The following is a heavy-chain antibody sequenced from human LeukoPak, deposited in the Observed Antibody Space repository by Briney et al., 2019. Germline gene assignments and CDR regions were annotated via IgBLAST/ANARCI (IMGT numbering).Heavy chain of an antibody. D-gene: IGHD4/OR15-4a*01. V-gene: IGHV4-59*12. CDR1: GDSISSYY. J-gene: IGHJ4*02. CDR2: MHNGVHT. Sequence: PSETLSLTCTVPGDSISSYYWSWIRQPPGKGLEWIGYMHNGVHTNYNPSLKSRVTISGDTSKNQLSLKLTSVTAADTAVYYCVATIKRDYGDTNLDYWGQGTLVTVPS. CDR3: VATIKRDYGDTNLDY.